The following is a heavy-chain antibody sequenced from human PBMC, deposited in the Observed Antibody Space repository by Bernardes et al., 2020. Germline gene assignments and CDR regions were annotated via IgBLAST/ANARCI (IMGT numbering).Heavy chain of an antibody. Sequence: SGPTLVKPTQTLTLTCTFSGFSLTTSGMRVTWIRQPPGKALEWLARIDWDDDKYYSTSLKTRLTISKDASKNVVVLTMTNMDPVDTATYYCVRTPDGYSFDYWGQGTLVTVSS. D-gene: IGHD5-18*01. J-gene: IGHJ4*02. CDR2: IDWDDDK. V-gene: IGHV2-70*04. CDR1: GFSLTTSGMR. CDR3: VRTPDGYSFDY.